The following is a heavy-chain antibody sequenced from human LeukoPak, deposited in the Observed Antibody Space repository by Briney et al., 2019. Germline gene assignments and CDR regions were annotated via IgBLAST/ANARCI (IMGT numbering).Heavy chain of an antibody. CDR2: INHSGST. J-gene: IGHJ4*02. CDR1: GRSFSGHS. V-gene: IGHV4-34*01. D-gene: IGHD2-15*01. CDR3: TSSFLGYCSGGSCYPNY. Sequence: SETLSLTCAVYGRSFSGHSWKWIRQPPGKGLEWIGEINHSGSTNYNPSLKSRVTISADTSKNQFSLKVRSVTAADTAVYYCTSSFLGYCSGGSCYPNYWGQGTLVTVSS.